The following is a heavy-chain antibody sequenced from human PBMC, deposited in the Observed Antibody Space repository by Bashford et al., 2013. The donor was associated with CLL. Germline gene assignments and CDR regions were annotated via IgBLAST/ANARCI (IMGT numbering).Heavy chain of an antibody. V-gene: IGHV3-74*01. Sequence: PGGPSRLSCAASGFTFSSYWMHWVRQAPGKGLVWVSRINSDGSSTSYADSVKGRFTISRDNAKNTLYLQMNSLRAEDTAVYYCARGYYYDSSGYFPIDYWGQGTLVTVSS. CDR1: GFTFSSYW. D-gene: IGHD3-22*01. J-gene: IGHJ4*02. CDR3: ARGYYYDSSGYFPIDY. CDR2: INSDGSST.